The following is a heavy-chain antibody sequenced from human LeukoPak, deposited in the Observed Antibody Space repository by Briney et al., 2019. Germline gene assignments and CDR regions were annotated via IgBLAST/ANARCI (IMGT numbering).Heavy chain of an antibody. V-gene: IGHV3-7*01. CDR1: GFTFSNYW. J-gene: IGHJ4*02. CDR2: INQNGSEE. CDR3: VRDGGVSGYDLLDY. Sequence: GGSLRLSCAASGFTFSNYWMTWVRQAPGKGLEWVAHINQNGSEEHYMDSVKARFTISRDNAKNSLSLQMNSLRAEDTAVYYCVRDGGVSGYDLLDYWGQGTLVTV. D-gene: IGHD5-12*01.